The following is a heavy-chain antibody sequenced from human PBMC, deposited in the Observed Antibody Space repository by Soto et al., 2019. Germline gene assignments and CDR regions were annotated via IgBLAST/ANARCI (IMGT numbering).Heavy chain of an antibody. CDR2: IIPIFGTA. V-gene: IGHV1-69*01. CDR3: EKGEAGGGAFDI. D-gene: IGHD3-10*01. J-gene: IGHJ3*02. CDR1: GGTFSSYA. Sequence: QVQLVQSGAEVKKPGSSVKVSCKASGGTFSSYAISWVRQAPGQGLEWMGGIIPIFGTANYAQKFQGRVTITADESENTAYRELRSLRFEDAAVFYCEKGEAGGGAFDIWGQGTMVTVSS.